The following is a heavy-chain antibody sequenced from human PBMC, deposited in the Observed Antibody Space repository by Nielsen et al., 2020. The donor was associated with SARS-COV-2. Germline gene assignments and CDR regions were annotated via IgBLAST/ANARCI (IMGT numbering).Heavy chain of an antibody. Sequence: PGKGLEWIGYIYYSGSTYYNPSLKSRVTISVDTSKNQFSLKLSSVTAADTAVYYCAREYGVTMVRGVIPYNWFDPWGQGTLVTVSS. V-gene: IGHV4-30-4*01. D-gene: IGHD3-10*01. J-gene: IGHJ5*02. CDR3: AREYGVTMVRGVIPYNWFDP. CDR2: IYYSGST.